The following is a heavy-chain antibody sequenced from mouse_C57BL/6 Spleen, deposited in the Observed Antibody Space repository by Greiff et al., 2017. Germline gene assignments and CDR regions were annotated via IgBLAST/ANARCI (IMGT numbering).Heavy chain of an antibody. V-gene: IGHV1-82*01. CDR1: GYAFSSSW. Sequence: QVQLKQSGPELVKPGASVKISCKASGYAFSSSWMNWVKQRPGKGLEWIGRIYPGDGDTNYNGKFKGKATLTADKSSSTAYMQLSSLTSEDSAVYFCARNDDGYPDYWGQGTTLTVSS. D-gene: IGHD2-3*01. CDR3: ARNDDGYPDY. J-gene: IGHJ2*01. CDR2: IYPGDGDT.